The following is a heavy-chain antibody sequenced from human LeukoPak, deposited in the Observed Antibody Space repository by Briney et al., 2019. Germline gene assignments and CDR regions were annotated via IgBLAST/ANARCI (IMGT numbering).Heavy chain of an antibody. V-gene: IGHV3-15*01. J-gene: IGHJ5*02. Sequence: GGSLRLSCAASGFTFSNAWMSWVRQAPGKGLEWVGRIKSKTDGGTTDYAAPVKGRFTISRDDSKNTLYLQMNSLKTEDTAVHYCTTDFGGDIPAATWFDPWGQGTLVTVSS. CDR2: IKSKTDGGTT. CDR1: GFTFSNAW. D-gene: IGHD2-2*01. CDR3: TTDFGGDIPAATWFDP.